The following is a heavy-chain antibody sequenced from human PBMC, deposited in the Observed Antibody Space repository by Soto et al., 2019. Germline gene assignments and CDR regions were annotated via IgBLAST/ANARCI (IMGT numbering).Heavy chain of an antibody. CDR1: GDTFTFYS. V-gene: IGHV1-69*02. CDR3: ASSYGSGYRAFDY. Sequence: QVQLVQSGAEVKRPGSSVKVSCKASGDTFTFYSINWVRQAPGLGLEWMGRINPILSMSNYAQRFQSRVTMTADKSTSTAYMELSSLRSEDTAIYYCASSYGSGYRAFDYWGQGALVTVSS. D-gene: IGHD3-10*01. J-gene: IGHJ4*02. CDR2: INPILSMS.